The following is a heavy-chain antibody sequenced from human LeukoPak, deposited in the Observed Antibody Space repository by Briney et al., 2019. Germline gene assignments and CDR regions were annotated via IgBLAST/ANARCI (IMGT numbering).Heavy chain of an antibody. D-gene: IGHD2-21*01. J-gene: IGHJ4*02. V-gene: IGHV1-46*01. CDR1: GYTFTRYY. CDR2: INPSGGDT. Sequence: GASVKLSCKASGYTFTRYYMHWVRQAPGQGLEWMGMINPSGGDTTYAQKLQGRVTMTRDTSTGTVYMELSSLRSEDTAVYYCARENGGEDYWGQGTLVTVSS. CDR3: ARENGGEDY.